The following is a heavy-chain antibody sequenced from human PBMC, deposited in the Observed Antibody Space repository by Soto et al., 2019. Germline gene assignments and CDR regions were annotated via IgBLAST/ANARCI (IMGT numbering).Heavy chain of an antibody. J-gene: IGHJ4*02. CDR3: ARGAAAATTYCDY. D-gene: IGHD6-13*01. V-gene: IGHV3-48*01. CDR1: GFNFSTVS. CDR2: ISSSGTTM. Sequence: GGSLRVSCAASGFNFSTVSMNWGRQAPGKGLEWVSYISSSGTTMYYADSVKGRFTISRDNSENSLYLQMNSLRFEDTAVYYCARGAAAATTYCDYWGQGALVTVSS.